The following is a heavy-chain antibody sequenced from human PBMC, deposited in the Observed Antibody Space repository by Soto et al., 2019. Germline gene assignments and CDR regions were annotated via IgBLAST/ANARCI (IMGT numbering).Heavy chain of an antibody. J-gene: IGHJ4*02. CDR1: GYTFTTYG. V-gene: IGHV1-18*01. CDR3: ARRDVEGTYYLDS. CDR2: ITAYNDNT. Sequence: QVQLVQSGAEVTKPGASVKVSCKASGYTFTTYGISWVRQAPGQGLEWMGWITAYNDNTHYAQKFQGRDTMTTDTSTSPAYMALRRLRSDDTAVYYCARRDVEGTYYLDSWGQGTLVTVSS. D-gene: IGHD1-1*01.